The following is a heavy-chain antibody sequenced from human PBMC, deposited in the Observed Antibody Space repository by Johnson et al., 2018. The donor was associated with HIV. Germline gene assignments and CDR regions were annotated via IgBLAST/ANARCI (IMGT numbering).Heavy chain of an antibody. CDR2: IRYDGSEK. Sequence: QVQLVESGGGVVQPGRSLRLSCAAAGFSFSAYAMHWVRQAPGKGLEWVAFIRYDGSEKYYVDSVKGRFTISRDNAKNSLYLQMNSLRAEDTAVYYCARALGLEVCAFDIWGQGTMVTVSS. V-gene: IGHV3-33*08. D-gene: IGHD2-8*01. CDR3: ARALGLEVCAFDI. J-gene: IGHJ3*02. CDR1: GFSFSAYA.